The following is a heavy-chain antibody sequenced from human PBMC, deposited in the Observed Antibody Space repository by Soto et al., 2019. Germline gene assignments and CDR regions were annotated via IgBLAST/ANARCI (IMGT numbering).Heavy chain of an antibody. V-gene: IGHV3-23*01. CDR1: GFTFSSYA. CDR3: AKVAVGRYSGYQFDY. CDR2: ISGSGGST. J-gene: IGHJ4*02. Sequence: GEPLRLSCAASGFTFSSYAMSWVRQAPGKGLEWVSAISGSGGSTYYADSVKGRFTISRDNSKNTLYLQMNSLRAEDTAVYYCAKVAVGRYSGYQFDYWGQGTLVTVSS. D-gene: IGHD5-12*01.